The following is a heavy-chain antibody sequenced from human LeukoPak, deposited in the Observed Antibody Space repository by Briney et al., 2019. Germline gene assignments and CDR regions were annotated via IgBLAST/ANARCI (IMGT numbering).Heavy chain of an antibody. CDR3: ATGGYYYKSGFDP. CDR1: GGSISSSSYY. CDR2: IYYSGNT. D-gene: IGHD3-22*01. V-gene: IGHV4-39*07. J-gene: IGHJ5*02. Sequence: SETLSLTCTVSGGSISSSSYYWAWIRQPPGKGLEWIGSIYYSGNTYYKSSLKSRVTIAVDTSKNQFSLKLSSVTAADTAVYYCATGGYYYKSGFDPWGQGTLVTVSS.